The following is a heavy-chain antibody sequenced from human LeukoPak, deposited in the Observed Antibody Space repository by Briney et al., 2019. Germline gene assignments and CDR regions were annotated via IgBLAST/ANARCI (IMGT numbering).Heavy chain of an antibody. CDR3: ARGGQGLGT. D-gene: IGHD1-7*01. CDR2: INHSGGT. Sequence: SETLSLTFAVYGGSFSGYYWNWIRQPPGKGLEWIGEINHSGGTNYNPSLKSRVTISIDTSKNQFSLKLSSVTAADTAVYYCARGGQGLGTWGQGTLVTVSS. V-gene: IGHV4-34*01. J-gene: IGHJ4*02. CDR1: GGSFSGYY.